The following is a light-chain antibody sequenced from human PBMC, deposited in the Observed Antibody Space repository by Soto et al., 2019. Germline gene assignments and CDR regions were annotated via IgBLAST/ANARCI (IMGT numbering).Light chain of an antibody. J-gene: IGLJ2*01. CDR1: SSDIGGYNY. Sequence: QSALTQPASVSGSPGQWVTISCTGTSSDIGGYNYVSWYQQHPGKAPKLIIYEVTYRPSGVSNRFSGAKSGNTASLTISGLQAEDEADYYCSSDTRRTTLVFGGGTKLTVL. CDR2: EVT. CDR3: SSDTRRTTLV. V-gene: IGLV2-14*01.